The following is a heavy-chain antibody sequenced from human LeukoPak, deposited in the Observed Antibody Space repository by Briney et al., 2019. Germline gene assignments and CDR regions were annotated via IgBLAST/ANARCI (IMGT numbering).Heavy chain of an antibody. J-gene: IGHJ3*02. Sequence: SETLSLTCDVSGGSISSSNWWGWVRQPPGKGLEYIGEIYHGGSTNYNPSLKSRVTISVDTSKNQFSLKLSSVTAADTAVYYCARDSIAAAALDAFDIWGQGTMVTVSS. CDR2: IYHGGST. CDR1: GGSISSSNW. D-gene: IGHD6-13*01. CDR3: ARDSIAAAALDAFDI. V-gene: IGHV4-4*02.